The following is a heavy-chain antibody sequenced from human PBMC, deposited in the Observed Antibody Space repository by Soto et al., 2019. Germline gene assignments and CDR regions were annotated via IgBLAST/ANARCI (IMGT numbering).Heavy chain of an antibody. CDR3: ARERPARNYYGDLDTGY. CDR2: ISYDGSNK. D-gene: IGHD4-17*01. CDR1: GFTFSSYA. V-gene: IGHV3-30-3*01. Sequence: QVQLVESGGGVVQPGRSLRLSCAASGFTFSSYAMHWVRQAPGKGLEWVAVISYDGSNKYYADSVKGRFTISRDNSKNTLYLQMNSLRAEDTAVYYWARERPARNYYGDLDTGYWGQGTLVTVSS. J-gene: IGHJ4*02.